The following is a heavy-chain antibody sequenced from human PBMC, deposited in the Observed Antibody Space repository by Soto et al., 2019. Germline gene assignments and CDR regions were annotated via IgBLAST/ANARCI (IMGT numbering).Heavy chain of an antibody. D-gene: IGHD3-22*01. V-gene: IGHV3-33*01. Sequence: GGSLRLSCAASGFTFSSYGMHWVRQAPGKGLEWVAVIWYDGSNKYYADSVKGRFTISRDNSKNTLYLQMNSLRAEDTAVYYCAREGLNYYDSSGYYPHWGQGTLVTVSS. CDR2: IWYDGSNK. J-gene: IGHJ4*02. CDR1: GFTFSSYG. CDR3: AREGLNYYDSSGYYPH.